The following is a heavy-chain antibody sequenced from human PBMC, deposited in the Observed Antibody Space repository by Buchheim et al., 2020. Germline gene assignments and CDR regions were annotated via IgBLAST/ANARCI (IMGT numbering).Heavy chain of an antibody. CDR1: GFSLSTSGVG. CDR3: AHSAFFGVFNTYGMDV. Sequence: QITLKESGPTLVKPTQTLTLTCTFSGFSLSTSGVGVGWIRQPPGKALEWLALIYWDDDKRYSPSLKSRLTITKDTSKNQVVLKRTNMDLVDKATYYGAHSAFFGVFNTYGMDVWGQGTT. D-gene: IGHD3-3*01. CDR2: IYWDDDK. V-gene: IGHV2-5*02. J-gene: IGHJ6*02.